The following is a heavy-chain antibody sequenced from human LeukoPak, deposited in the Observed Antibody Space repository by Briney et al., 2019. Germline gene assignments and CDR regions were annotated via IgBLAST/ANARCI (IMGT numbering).Heavy chain of an antibody. D-gene: IGHD3-9*01. CDR1: GYTFTSYA. CDR2: INTNTGNP. V-gene: IGHV7-4-1*01. J-gene: IGHJ5*02. CDR3: ARDPFHYDILTGYHGGHNWFDP. Sequence: ASVKVSCKASGYTFTSYAMNWVRQAPGQGLEWMGWINTNTGNPTYAQGFTGRFVFSLDTSVSTAYLQICSLKAEDTAVYYCARDPFHYDILTGYHGGHNWFDPWGQGTLVTVSS.